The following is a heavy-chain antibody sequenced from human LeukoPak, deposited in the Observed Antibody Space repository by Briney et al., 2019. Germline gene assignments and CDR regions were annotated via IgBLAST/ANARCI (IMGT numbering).Heavy chain of an antibody. CDR3: ARAGSGWSFDY. J-gene: IGHJ4*01. V-gene: IGHV4-59*01. Sequence: PSETLSLTCSVSGGSISTYYWTWIRQPPGKGLEWIGYGSYSGNTNYNPSLKSRVTISVDMSKNQFSLKLNSVTAADTAVYYCARAGSGWSFDYWGHGTLVTVSS. CDR2: GSYSGNT. D-gene: IGHD6-19*01. CDR1: GGSISTYY.